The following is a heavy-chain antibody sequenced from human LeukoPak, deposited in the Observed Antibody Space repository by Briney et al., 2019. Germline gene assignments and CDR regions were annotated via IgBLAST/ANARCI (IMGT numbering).Heavy chain of an antibody. CDR1: GYTFTSYG. CDR3: ARDRVDRGAFDI. Sequence: ASVRVSCKASGYTFTSYGISWVRQAPGQGLEWMGWISAYNGNTNYAQKLQGRVTMTTDTSTSTAYMELRSLRSDDTAVYYCARDRVDRGAFDIWGQGTMVTVSS. CDR2: ISAYNGNT. V-gene: IGHV1-18*01. D-gene: IGHD1-14*01. J-gene: IGHJ3*02.